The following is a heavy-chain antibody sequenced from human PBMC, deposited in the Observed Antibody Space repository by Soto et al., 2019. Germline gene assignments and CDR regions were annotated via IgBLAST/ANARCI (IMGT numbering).Heavy chain of an antibody. V-gene: IGHV6-1*01. CDR3: ALGSGRADGYGSGPIDY. Sequence: KQSQTLSLPCAISGDSVSSNSAAWNWIRQSPSRGLEWLGRTYYRSKWYNDYAVSVKSRLTINPDTSKNQLSLQLNSVTPEDTAVYYCALGSGRADGYGSGPIDYWGQGTLVTVSS. J-gene: IGHJ4*02. CDR1: GDSVSSNSAA. D-gene: IGHD3-10*01. CDR2: TYYRSKWYN.